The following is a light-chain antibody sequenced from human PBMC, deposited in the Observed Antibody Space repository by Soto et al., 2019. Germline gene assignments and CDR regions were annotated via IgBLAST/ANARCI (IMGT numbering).Light chain of an antibody. J-gene: IGKJ1*01. CDR2: GAS. CDR3: QQYGSLPWT. V-gene: IGKV3-20*01. CDR1: QSVSSNY. Sequence: EIVLTQSPDTLSLSPGETATLSCRASQSVSSNYLAWYQQIPGQAPRPLIYGASSRVPGIPDRFSGSGSGTDFTLTISRLEPEDFAVYYCQQYGSLPWTFGQGTKV.